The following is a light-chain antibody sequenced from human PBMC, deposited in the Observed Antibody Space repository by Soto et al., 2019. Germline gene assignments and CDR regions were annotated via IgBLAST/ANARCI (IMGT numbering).Light chain of an antibody. Sequence: QSVLTQPPSVSAAPGQRVTISCSGSSSNIGNNYVSWYQQLPGTAPQLLIYENTKRPSGIPDRFSGSKSGTSATLGITGLQTGDEADYYCATWDSSLSAVIFGGGTKLTVL. CDR2: ENT. V-gene: IGLV1-51*02. CDR1: SSNIGNNY. CDR3: ATWDSSLSAVI. J-gene: IGLJ2*01.